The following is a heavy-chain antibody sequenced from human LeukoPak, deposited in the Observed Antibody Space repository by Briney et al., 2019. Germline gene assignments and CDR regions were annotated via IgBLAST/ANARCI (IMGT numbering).Heavy chain of an antibody. J-gene: IGHJ5*02. CDR1: GGSISSGGYY. D-gene: IGHD3-16*01. CDR3: ARDPLGWFDP. V-gene: IGHV4-31*03. Sequence: PSETLSLTCTVSGGSISSGGYYWSWIRQHPGKGLEWIGYIYYSGSTYYNPSLKSRVAISVDTSKNQFSLKLSSVTAADTAVYYYARDPLGWFDPWGQGTLVTVSS. CDR2: IYYSGST.